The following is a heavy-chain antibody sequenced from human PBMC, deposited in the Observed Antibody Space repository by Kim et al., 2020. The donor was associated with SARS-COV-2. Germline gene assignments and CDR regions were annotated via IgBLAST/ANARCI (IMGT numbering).Heavy chain of an antibody. J-gene: IGHJ1*01. CDR2: INSGDGHT. CDR1: GYIFTTAS. D-gene: IGHD2-21*01. Sequence: ASVKVSCKASGYIFTTASIHWVRQAPGQGLEWMGRINSGDGHTYYSQRFQDRATITRDTSATTAYMELSSLTSEDTAIYYCARGFCNGLDCSGGGYWGQGTLVTVSS. V-gene: IGHV1-3*01. CDR3: ARGFCNGLDCSGGGY.